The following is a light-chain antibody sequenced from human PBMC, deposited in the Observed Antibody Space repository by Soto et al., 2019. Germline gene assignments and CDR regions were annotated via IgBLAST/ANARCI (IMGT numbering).Light chain of an antibody. CDR3: QQYNSYWT. Sequence: DIQMTQSPSTLSASVGDRVTITCRASQSISSWLAWYQQKPGKAPKLLIYDASSLENGVPSRFSGTVSGTEFTLTISSMQHDDFACYYCQQYNSYWTFGQGTKVDIK. V-gene: IGKV1-5*01. CDR1: QSISSW. CDR2: DAS. J-gene: IGKJ1*01.